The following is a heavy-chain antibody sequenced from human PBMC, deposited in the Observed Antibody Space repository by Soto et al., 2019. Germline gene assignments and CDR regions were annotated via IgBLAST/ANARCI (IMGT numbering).Heavy chain of an antibody. CDR3: ASHCFGGSCRGGFHS. CDR1: GVTARRHW. CDR2: IKEDGSEK. J-gene: IGHJ4*02. D-gene: IGHD2-15*01. V-gene: IGHV3-7*01. Sequence: PGGSLRLSCAASGVTARRHWMSWVRQAPGKGLEWVANIKEDGSEKHYVDSVKGRFSISRDNAKNSLDLQMNSLRSEDTAMYYFASHCFGGSCRGGFHSWSLRPLVPVSS.